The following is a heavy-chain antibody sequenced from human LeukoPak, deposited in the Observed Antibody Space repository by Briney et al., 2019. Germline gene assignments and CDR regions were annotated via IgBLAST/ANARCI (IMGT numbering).Heavy chain of an antibody. CDR3: SRGRRSPDY. V-gene: IGHV3-49*03. CDR2: IRGRDYGATT. CDR1: GFTLGDFA. J-gene: IGHJ4*02. Sequence: GRSLRLSCTASGFTLGDFAMSWFRQAQGKGLEWVGLIRGRDYGATTDYAASVKGRFTISRDDSKSIAYLQMNNLKTEDTAVYYCSRGRRSPDYWGQGTLVTVSS. D-gene: IGHD3-10*01.